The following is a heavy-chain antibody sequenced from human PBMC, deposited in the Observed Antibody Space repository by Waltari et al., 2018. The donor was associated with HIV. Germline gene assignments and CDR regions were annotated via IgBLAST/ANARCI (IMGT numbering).Heavy chain of an antibody. V-gene: IGHV1-8*01. CDR3: ARALGRGYCSSTSCFFDY. D-gene: IGHD2-2*01. Sequence: QVQLVQSGAEVKKPGASVKVSCKASGYTFTSYDINWVRLATGQGLEWMGWMNPNSGNTGYAQKFQGRVTMTRDTSISTAYMELSSLRSDDTAVYYCARALGRGYCSSTSCFFDYWGQGPLVTVSS. J-gene: IGHJ4*02. CDR1: GYTFTSYD. CDR2: MNPNSGNT.